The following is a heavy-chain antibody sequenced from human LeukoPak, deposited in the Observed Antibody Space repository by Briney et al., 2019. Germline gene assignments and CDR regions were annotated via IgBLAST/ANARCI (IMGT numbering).Heavy chain of an antibody. Sequence: GASVKVSCKASGYTFTSYGISWVRQAPGQGLEWMGWISAYNGNTNYAQKLQGRVTMTTDTSTSTAYMELRSLRSDDTAVYYCARTYTYSSSWYGAFDIWGQGTMVTVSS. CDR1: GYTFTSYG. V-gene: IGHV1-18*01. D-gene: IGHD6-13*01. CDR3: ARTYTYSSSWYGAFDI. CDR2: ISAYNGNT. J-gene: IGHJ3*02.